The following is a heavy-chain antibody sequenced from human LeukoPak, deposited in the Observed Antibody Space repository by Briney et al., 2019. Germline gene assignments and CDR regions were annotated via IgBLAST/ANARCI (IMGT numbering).Heavy chain of an antibody. D-gene: IGHD1-26*01. CDR1: GFNFSSYA. V-gene: IGHV3-30*04. CDR2: ISYDGSNK. Sequence: GGSLRLSCAASGFNFSSYAMHWVRQAPGKGLEWVAVISYDGSNKYYADSVKGRLTISRDNSKNTLYLQMNSLRAEDTAVYYCAREVGGIVGATSPYFDYWGQGTLVTVSS. CDR3: AREVGGIVGATSPYFDY. J-gene: IGHJ4*02.